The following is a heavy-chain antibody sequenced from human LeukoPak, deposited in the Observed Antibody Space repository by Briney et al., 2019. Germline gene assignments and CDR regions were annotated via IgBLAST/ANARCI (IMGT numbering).Heavy chain of an antibody. CDR1: GGTFSSYA. D-gene: IGHD2-15*01. V-gene: IGHV1-69*01. CDR3: ARVGPEYCSGGSCYTTEYYFDY. CDR2: IIPIFGTA. J-gene: IGHJ4*02. Sequence: GSSVKVSCKASGGTFSSYAISWVRQAPGQGLEWMGGIIPIFGTANYAQKFQGRVTITADESTSTAYMELSSLRSEDAAVYYCARVGPEYCSGGSCYTTEYYFDYWGQGTLVTVSS.